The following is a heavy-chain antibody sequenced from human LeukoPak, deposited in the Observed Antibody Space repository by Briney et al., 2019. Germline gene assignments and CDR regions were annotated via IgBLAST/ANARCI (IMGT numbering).Heavy chain of an antibody. D-gene: IGHD6-13*01. J-gene: IGHJ5*02. V-gene: IGHV3-30-3*01. CDR3: ARDGSTYSSSWYNWFDP. Sequence: PGRSLRLSCAASGFTFSSYAMHWVRQAPGKGLEWVAVISYDGSNKYYADSVKGRFTISRDNSKNTLYLQMNSLRAEDTAVYYCARDGSTYSSSWYNWFDPWGQGTLVTVSS. CDR1: GFTFSSYA. CDR2: ISYDGSNK.